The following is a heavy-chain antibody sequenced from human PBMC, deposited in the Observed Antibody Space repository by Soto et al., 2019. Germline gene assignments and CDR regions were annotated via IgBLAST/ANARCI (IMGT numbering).Heavy chain of an antibody. CDR3: ARHDQYGSGSLKGYYYYYYMDV. Sequence: SETLSLTCTVSGGSISSYYWSWIRQPPGKGLEWIGYIYYSGSTNYNPSLKSRVTISVDTSKNQFSLKLSSVTAADTAVYYCARHDQYGSGSLKGYYYYYYMDVWGKGTTVTVSS. D-gene: IGHD3-10*01. J-gene: IGHJ6*03. CDR2: IYYSGST. CDR1: GGSISSYY. V-gene: IGHV4-59*08.